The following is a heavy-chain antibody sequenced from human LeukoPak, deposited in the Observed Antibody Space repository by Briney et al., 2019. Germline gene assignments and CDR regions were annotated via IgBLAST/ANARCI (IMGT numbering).Heavy chain of an antibody. D-gene: IGHD3-10*01. CDR2: ISYDGSNK. J-gene: IGHJ4*02. CDR1: GFTFSSYA. V-gene: IGHV3-30*04. Sequence: PGWSLRLSCAASGFTFSSYAMHWIRQAPGKGLEWVAVISYDGSNKYYADSVKGRFTISRDNSKNTLYLQMNSLRAEDTAVYYCAKVGYYGSGSYYLDYWGQGTLVTVSS. CDR3: AKVGYYGSGSYYLDY.